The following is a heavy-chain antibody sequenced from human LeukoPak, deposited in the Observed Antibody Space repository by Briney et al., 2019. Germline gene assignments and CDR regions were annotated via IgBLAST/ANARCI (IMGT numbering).Heavy chain of an antibody. V-gene: IGHV3-30*18. Sequence: PGGSLRLSCVASGFTFSNYGMHWVRQAPGKGLEWVAFISYDGSKKYYADSAKGRFTISRDNSKNTLYLQMDSLRAEDTAVYYCAKRYSSGWYYFVHWGQGTLVTVSA. D-gene: IGHD6-19*01. J-gene: IGHJ4*02. CDR2: ISYDGSKK. CDR1: GFTFSNYG. CDR3: AKRYSSGWYYFVH.